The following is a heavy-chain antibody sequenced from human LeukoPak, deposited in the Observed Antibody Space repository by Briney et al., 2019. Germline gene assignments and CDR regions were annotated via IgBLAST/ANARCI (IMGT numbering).Heavy chain of an antibody. J-gene: IGHJ5*01. V-gene: IGHV1-2*02. CDR3: ARMDLDGGDSIGFDS. D-gene: IGHD2-21*02. CDR2: INPNIGDA. CDR1: GYTFTGYF. Sequence: ASVKVSCKASGYTFTGYFMHWVRQAPGQGLEWMGWINPNIGDASYAQKFQGRVTMTRDRSINTAYMELSRLTSDDTAVYYCARMDLDGGDSIGFDSWGQGTLVTVPS.